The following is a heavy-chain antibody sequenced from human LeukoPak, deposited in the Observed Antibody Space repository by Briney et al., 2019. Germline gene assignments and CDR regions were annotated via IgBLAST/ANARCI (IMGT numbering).Heavy chain of an antibody. CDR2: INSDGSDT. D-gene: IGHD3-16*01. V-gene: IGHV3-74*01. CDR3: AVAKQSYSESVAYLDY. Sequence: GGSLRLSCAASGFTFSSYDMNWVRQAPGEGLVWVSRINSDGSDTPHADSVKGRFTTSRDNAKDTLYLQMNSLRVEDTAVYYCAVAKQSYSESVAYLDYWGQGTLVTVSS. CDR1: GFTFSSYD. J-gene: IGHJ4*02.